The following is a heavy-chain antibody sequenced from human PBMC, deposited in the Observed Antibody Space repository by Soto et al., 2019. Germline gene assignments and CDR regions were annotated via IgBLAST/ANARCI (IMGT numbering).Heavy chain of an antibody. D-gene: IGHD3-10*01. CDR1: GFTFSSYG. J-gene: IGHJ4*02. CDR2: IWYDGSKK. V-gene: IGHV3-33*01. CDR3: VRDYYYGSASFYDSGFDY. Sequence: PGGSLRLSCAASGFTFSSYGVHWVRQAPGKGLERVAVIWYDGSKKYYADSVKGRFTFSRDNSKNTLFLQMNSLRAEDTAVYYCVRDYYYGSASFYDSGFDYWGQGTQVTVSS.